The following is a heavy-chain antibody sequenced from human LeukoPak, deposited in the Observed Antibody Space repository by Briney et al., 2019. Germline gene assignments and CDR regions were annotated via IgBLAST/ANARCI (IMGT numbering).Heavy chain of an antibody. Sequence: GASVKVSCKASGYTFTGYYMHWVRQAPGQGLEWMGWISAYNGNTNYAQKLQGRVTMTTDTSTSTAYMELRSLRSDDTAVYYCARANGRRYCSGGSCLDSTWFDPWGQGTLVTVSS. J-gene: IGHJ5*02. V-gene: IGHV1-18*04. CDR2: ISAYNGNT. D-gene: IGHD2-15*01. CDR3: ARANGRRYCSGGSCLDSTWFDP. CDR1: GYTFTGYY.